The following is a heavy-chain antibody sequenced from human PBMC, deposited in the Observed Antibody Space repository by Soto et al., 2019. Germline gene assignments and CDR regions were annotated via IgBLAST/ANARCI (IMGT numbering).Heavy chain of an antibody. V-gene: IGHV3-30-3*01. CDR3: ARAPRVLRFLEWLLSLDY. CDR1: GFTFSSYA. J-gene: IGHJ4*02. CDR2: ISYDGSNK. D-gene: IGHD3-3*01. Sequence: PGGSLRLSCAASGFTFSSYAMHWVRQAPGKGLEWVAVISYDGSNKYYADSVKGRFTISRDNSKNTLYLQMNSLRAEDTAVYYCARAPRVLRFLEWLLSLDYWGQGTLVTV.